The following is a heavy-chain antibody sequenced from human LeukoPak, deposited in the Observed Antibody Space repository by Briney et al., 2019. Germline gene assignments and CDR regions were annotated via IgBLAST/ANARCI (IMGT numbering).Heavy chain of an antibody. CDR3: ARTRYYYNSRSYGAPYYFDY. V-gene: IGHV4-59*08. Sequence: SETLSLTCTVSGGSISRYYWSWIRQPPGKGLEWIGYISYTGSTTYNSSLKSRVTISVDTSKNQFSLKLSSVTAADTAVYYCARTRYYYNSRSYGAPYYFDYWGQGTLVTVSS. CDR2: ISYTGST. J-gene: IGHJ4*02. D-gene: IGHD3-10*01. CDR1: GGSISRYY.